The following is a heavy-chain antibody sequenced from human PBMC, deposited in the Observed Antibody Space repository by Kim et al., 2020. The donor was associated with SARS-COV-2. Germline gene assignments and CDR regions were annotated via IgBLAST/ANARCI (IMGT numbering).Heavy chain of an antibody. J-gene: IGHJ4*02. D-gene: IGHD6-13*01. Sequence: GGSLRLSCAASSFTFGSYWMHWVRQVPGKGLVWVSRINPDGSMTTYADSVNGRFTISRDNAMNTLYLQMNGLRADDTAVYYCVAYSTRGAYWGQGTLVTVSS. CDR2: INPDGSMT. V-gene: IGHV3-74*01. CDR3: VAYSTRGAY. CDR1: SFTFGSYW.